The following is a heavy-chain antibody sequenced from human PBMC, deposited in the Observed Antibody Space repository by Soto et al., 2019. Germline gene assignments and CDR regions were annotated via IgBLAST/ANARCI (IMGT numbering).Heavy chain of an antibody. CDR1: SGSISSSNW. V-gene: IGHV4-4*02. D-gene: IGHD2-2*01. J-gene: IGHJ5*02. CDR2: IYHSGST. CDR3: ARDLGYCSSTSCPLVS. Sequence: PSETLSLTCAVSSGSISSSNWWSWVRQPPGKGLEWIGEIYHSGSTNYNPSLKSRVTISVDKSKNQFSLKLSSVTAADTAVYYCARDLGYCSSTSCPLVSWGQGTLVTVSS.